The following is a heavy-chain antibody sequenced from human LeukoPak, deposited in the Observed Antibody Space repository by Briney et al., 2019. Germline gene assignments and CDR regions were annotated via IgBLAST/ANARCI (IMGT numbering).Heavy chain of an antibody. D-gene: IGHD6-13*01. CDR1: GFTFSDYY. V-gene: IGHV3-11*01. Sequence: GGSLRLSCAASGFTFSDYYMSWIRQAPGKGLEWVPYISSSGSTIYYADSVKGRFTISRDNAKNSLYLQMNSLRAEDTAVYYCARETVIAAAANYYYYGMDVWGQGTTVTVSS. CDR2: ISSSGSTI. CDR3: ARETVIAAAANYYYYGMDV. J-gene: IGHJ6*02.